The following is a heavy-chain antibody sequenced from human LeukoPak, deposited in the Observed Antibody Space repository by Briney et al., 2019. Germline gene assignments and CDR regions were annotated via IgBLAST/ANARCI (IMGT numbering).Heavy chain of an antibody. Sequence: GGSLRLSCAASGFTFSNYALSWVRQAPGKGLEWVSGISGGGGSTYYADSVKGRFTISRDKSKNTLYLQMDSLRAEDTAVYYCASGGLHSDVLPRSFDLWGRGTLVTVSS. CDR3: ASGGLHSDVLPRSFDL. CDR2: ISGGGGST. CDR1: GFTFSNYA. J-gene: IGHJ2*01. D-gene: IGHD3-9*01. V-gene: IGHV3-23*01.